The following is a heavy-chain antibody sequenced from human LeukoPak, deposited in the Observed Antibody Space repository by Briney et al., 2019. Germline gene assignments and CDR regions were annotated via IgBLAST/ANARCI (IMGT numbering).Heavy chain of an antibody. D-gene: IGHD6-6*01. CDR1: GFTFSSYW. V-gene: IGHV3-7*01. J-gene: IGHJ4*02. CDR3: ARGILGIAARRGKMLRPYYFDY. CDR2: IKQDGSEK. Sequence: PGGSLRLSXAASGFTFSSYWMSWVRQAPGKGVEWVAIIKQDGSEKYYVDSVKGRFTISRDNAKNSLYLQMNSLRAEDTAVYYCARGILGIAARRGKMLRPYYFDYWGQGTLVTVSS.